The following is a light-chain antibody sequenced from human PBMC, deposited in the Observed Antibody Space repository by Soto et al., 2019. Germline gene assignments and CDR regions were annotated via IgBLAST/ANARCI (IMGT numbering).Light chain of an antibody. CDR3: QQYNSYST. V-gene: IGKV1-5*01. Sequence: DIQMTQSPSTLSASVGDRVTITCRASQSISSWLAWYQQKPGKAPKLLIYDASSLESGVPSRFSGNGSGTEFTLTISSVQPDEFATCYCQQYNSYSTFGQGTKLEIK. CDR2: DAS. CDR1: QSISSW. J-gene: IGKJ2*01.